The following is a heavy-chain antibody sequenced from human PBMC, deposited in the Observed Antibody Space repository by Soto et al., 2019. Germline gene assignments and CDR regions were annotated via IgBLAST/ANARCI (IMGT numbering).Heavy chain of an antibody. J-gene: IGHJ6*02. CDR1: GYTFTSYG. V-gene: IGHV1-18*01. CDR2: ISAYNGNT. CDR3: ARHILLGGSSGNHDIVVVPAPESGMDV. Sequence: ASVKVSCKASGYTFTSYGISWVRQAPGQGLEWMGWISAYNGNTNYAQKLQGRVTMTTDTSTSTAYMELRSLRSDDTAVYYCARHILLGGSSGNHDIVVVPAPESGMDVWGQGTTVTVSS. D-gene: IGHD2-2*01.